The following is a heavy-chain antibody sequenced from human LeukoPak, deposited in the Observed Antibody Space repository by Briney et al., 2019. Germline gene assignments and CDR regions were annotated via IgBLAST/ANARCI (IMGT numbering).Heavy chain of an antibody. V-gene: IGHV1-2*02. CDR3: ARDLVPAAIGEDWFDP. CDR1: GYTFTGYY. CDR2: INPNSGGT. D-gene: IGHD2-2*01. Sequence: ASVKVSCKASGYTFTGYYMHWVRQAPGQGLEWMGWINPNSGGTNYAQKFQGRVTMTRDTSISTAYMELSRLRSDDTAVYYCARDLVPAAIGEDWFDPWGQGTLVTVSS. J-gene: IGHJ5*02.